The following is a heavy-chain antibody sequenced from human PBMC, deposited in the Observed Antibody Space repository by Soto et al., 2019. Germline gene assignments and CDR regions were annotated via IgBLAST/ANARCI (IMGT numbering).Heavy chain of an antibody. V-gene: IGHV4-59*01. Sequence: QVQLQESGPGLVKPSETPSLTCTVSGDSITSYYWSWIRQPPGKGLEWIGYLYYSGNTHYNPSLKSRVTISLDTSKNQFSLNLNSVTAADTAVYYCAGDGSGNYYKGWFDSWGQGTLVTVSS. D-gene: IGHD3-10*01. CDR3: AGDGSGNYYKGWFDS. CDR1: GDSITSYY. CDR2: LYYSGNT. J-gene: IGHJ5*01.